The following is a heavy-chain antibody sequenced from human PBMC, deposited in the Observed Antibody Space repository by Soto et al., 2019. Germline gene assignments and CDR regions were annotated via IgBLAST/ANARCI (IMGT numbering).Heavy chain of an antibody. V-gene: IGHV3-21*01. CDR1: GFTFSSYS. D-gene: IGHD3-22*01. J-gene: IGHJ3*01. CDR2: ISSSSSYI. CDR3: ARDLLPSGYHDSSGYEA. Sequence: GGSLRLSCAASGFTFSSYSMNWVRQAPGKGLEWVSSISSSSSYIYYADSVKGRFTISRDNAKNSLYLQMNSLRAEDTAVYYCARDLLPSGYHDSSGYEAGGQGTMVTVSS.